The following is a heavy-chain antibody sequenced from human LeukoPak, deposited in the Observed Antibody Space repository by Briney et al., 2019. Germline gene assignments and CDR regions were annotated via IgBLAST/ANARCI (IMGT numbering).Heavy chain of an antibody. J-gene: IGHJ4*02. V-gene: IGHV3-30*02. D-gene: IGHD3-10*01. CDR3: AKDAYYGSGSYFDY. CDR1: GFTFSSYS. CDR2: IRYDGSNK. Sequence: GGSLRLSCAASGFTFSSYSMNWVRQAPGKGLEWVAFIRYDGSNKYYADSVKGRFTISRDNSKNTLYLQMNSLRAEDTAVYYCAKDAYYGSGSYFDYWGQGTLVTVSS.